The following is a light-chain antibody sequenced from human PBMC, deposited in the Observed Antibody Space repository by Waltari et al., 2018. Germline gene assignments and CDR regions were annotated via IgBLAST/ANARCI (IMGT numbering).Light chain of an antibody. Sequence: QSALAQPASVSGSPGQSINISCTGTSSDVGGYNYVSWYQQHPGKAPRLMIYDVNNRPSGGSNLFSGSKSGNTSSLTISGLQAEDEADYYCSSFTRTNSWVFGGGTKLTVL. CDR2: DVN. V-gene: IGLV2-14*03. CDR3: SSFTRTNSWV. J-gene: IGLJ3*02. CDR1: SSDVGGYNY.